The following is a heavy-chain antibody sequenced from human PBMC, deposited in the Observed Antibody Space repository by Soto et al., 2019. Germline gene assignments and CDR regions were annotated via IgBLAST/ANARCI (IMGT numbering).Heavy chain of an antibody. V-gene: IGHV1-46*01. CDR1: GYTFTTHY. J-gene: IGHJ4*02. Sequence: QVQLVQSGTEVKKPGASVKVSCKASGYTFTTHYMHWVRQAPGQGLEWMGIINPSGGRTTYALKFQGRVTMTSDTSTITVYVELTSLRSEDTAIYFCARAGENYGSGTFSPPLRYYFNSWGQGTLVTVSS. CDR2: INPSGGRT. CDR3: ARAGENYGSGTFSPPLRYYFNS. D-gene: IGHD3-10*01.